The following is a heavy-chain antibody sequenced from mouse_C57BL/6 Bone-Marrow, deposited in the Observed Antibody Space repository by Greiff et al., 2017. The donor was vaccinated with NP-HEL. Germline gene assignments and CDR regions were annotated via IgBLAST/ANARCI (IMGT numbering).Heavy chain of an antibody. CDR1: GYAFTNYL. V-gene: IGHV1-54*01. CDR2: INPGSGGT. Sequence: QVQLQQSGAELVRPGTSVKVSCKASGYAFTNYLIEWVKQRPGQGLEWIGVINPGSGGTNYNEKFKGKATLTADKSSSTAYMQLSSLTSEDSAVYFCARSVYDGYYKAWFAYWGQGTLVTVSA. D-gene: IGHD2-3*01. CDR3: ARSVYDGYYKAWFAY. J-gene: IGHJ3*01.